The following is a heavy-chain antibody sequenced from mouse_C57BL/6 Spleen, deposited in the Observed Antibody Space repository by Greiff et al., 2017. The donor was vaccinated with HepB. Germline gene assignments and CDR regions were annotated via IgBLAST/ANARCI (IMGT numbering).Heavy chain of an antibody. V-gene: IGHV5-6*01. J-gene: IGHJ2*01. Sequence: EVKLVESGGDLVKPGGSLKLSCAASGFTFSSYGMSWVRQTPDKRLEWVATISSGGSYTYYPDSVKERFTITRDNAKNTLYLQMSSLKSEDTAMYYCARQTGTYYFDYWGQGTTLTVSS. CDR1: GFTFSSYG. CDR3: ARQTGTYYFDY. CDR2: ISSGGSYT. D-gene: IGHD4-1*01.